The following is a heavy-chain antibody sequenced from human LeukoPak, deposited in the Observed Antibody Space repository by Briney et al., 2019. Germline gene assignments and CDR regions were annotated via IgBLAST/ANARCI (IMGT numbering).Heavy chain of an antibody. V-gene: IGHV4-34*01. Sequence: SETLSLTYAVYGGSFSGYYWSWIRQPPGKGLEWIGSIYYSGSTYYNPSLKSRVTISVDTSKNQFSLKLSSVTAADTAVYYCARLYLTPRDYFDYWGQGTLVTVSS. J-gene: IGHJ4*02. D-gene: IGHD2-8*01. CDR3: ARLYLTPRDYFDY. CDR1: GGSFSGYY. CDR2: IYYSGST.